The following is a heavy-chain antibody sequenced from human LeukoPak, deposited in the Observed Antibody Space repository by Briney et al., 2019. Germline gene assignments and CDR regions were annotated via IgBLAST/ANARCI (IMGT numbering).Heavy chain of an antibody. CDR3: ARDLVDTAMDYAFDI. V-gene: IGHV3-48*03. CDR1: GSTFSSYG. J-gene: IGHJ3*02. Sequence: GGSLRLSCAASGSTFSSYGMNWVRQAPGKGLEWVSYISSSGSTIYYADSVKGRFTISRDNAKNSLYLQMNSLRAEDTAVYYCARDLVDTAMDYAFDIWGQGTMVTVSS. CDR2: ISSSGSTI. D-gene: IGHD5-18*01.